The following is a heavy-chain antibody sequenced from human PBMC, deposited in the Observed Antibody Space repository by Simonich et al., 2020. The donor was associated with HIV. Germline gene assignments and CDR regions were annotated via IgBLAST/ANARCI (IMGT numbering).Heavy chain of an antibody. CDR2: ISASGGST. D-gene: IGHD3-3*01. Sequence: EVQLVESGGGLVQPGGTLRLSCAASGFTLSSYRMSWVRQAPGKGLEWVSSISASGGSTYYADSVKGRFTISRDNSKNTVYLQKSSLTAEDTAVYFCANDYWSGYYHMGGFDYWGQGTLVTVSS. CDR3: ANDYWSGYYHMGGFDY. V-gene: IGHV3-23*04. J-gene: IGHJ4*02. CDR1: GFTLSSYR.